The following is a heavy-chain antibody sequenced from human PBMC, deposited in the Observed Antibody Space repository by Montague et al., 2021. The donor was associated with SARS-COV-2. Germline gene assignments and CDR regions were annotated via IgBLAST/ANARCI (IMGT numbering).Heavy chain of an antibody. J-gene: IGHJ4*02. CDR2: IYHSGST. Sequence: SETLSLTCAVSGGSISSSNWWRWVRQPPGKGLEWIGEIYHSGSTNYNPSLKSRVTISVDKTKNQFSLKLSPVTAADTAVYYCAGMALASSSSDFDYWGQGTLVTVSS. V-gene: IGHV4-4*02. D-gene: IGHD6-6*01. CDR3: AGMALASSSSDFDY. CDR1: GGSISSSNW.